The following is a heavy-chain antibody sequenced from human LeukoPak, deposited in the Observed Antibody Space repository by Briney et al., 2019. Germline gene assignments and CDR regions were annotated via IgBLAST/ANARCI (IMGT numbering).Heavy chain of an antibody. V-gene: IGHV3-23*01. J-gene: IGHJ4*02. Sequence: GGSLRLSCAASGFTFSSYAMSWVRQAPGKGLEWVSTIRGSSSSTYYADSVKGRFTISRDNSKNTLHLQMDSLRAEDTAVYYCAKAQYGSGSYYYTLSVFDYWGQGTLVTVSS. CDR2: IRGSSSST. CDR1: GFTFSSYA. D-gene: IGHD3-10*01. CDR3: AKAQYGSGSYYYTLSVFDY.